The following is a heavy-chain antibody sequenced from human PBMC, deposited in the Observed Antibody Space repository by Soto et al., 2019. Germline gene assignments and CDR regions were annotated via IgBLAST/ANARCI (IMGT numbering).Heavy chain of an antibody. Sequence: QVQLVQSGAEVRNPGASVKVSCKASGYTFNMYYMHWVRQAPGQGLEWMGVINPNGDSTTYAQKFPGRLTMTRDTSTITVYMDLTSLRSEDTAVYYCAREGAAAARMFDNWGQGTLVTVSS. CDR1: GYTFNMYY. J-gene: IGHJ4*02. CDR2: INPNGDST. D-gene: IGHD6-13*01. CDR3: AREGAAAARMFDN. V-gene: IGHV1-46*02.